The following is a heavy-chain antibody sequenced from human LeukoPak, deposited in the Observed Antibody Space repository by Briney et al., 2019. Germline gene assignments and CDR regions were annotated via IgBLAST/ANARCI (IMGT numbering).Heavy chain of an antibody. CDR2: IHYSGRT. CDR3: ATLRGSATAVFDT. Sequence: SETLSLTCSISGGALNSRYWSWIRQSPGKGLEWIAYIHYSGRTDYSPSLKSRVAISLDTSKTQVSLTMISVTAADTAVYYCATLRGSATAVFDTWGLGTRVTVSS. V-gene: IGHV4-59*08. J-gene: IGHJ4*02. CDR1: GGALNSRY. D-gene: IGHD2-21*02.